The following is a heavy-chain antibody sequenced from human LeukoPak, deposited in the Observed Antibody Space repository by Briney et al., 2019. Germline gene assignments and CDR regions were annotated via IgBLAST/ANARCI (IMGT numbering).Heavy chain of an antibody. J-gene: IGHJ4*02. CDR3: AKDPHRIVGATTVDY. CDR2: ISGRGGST. D-gene: IGHD1-26*01. CDR1: GFTFSSYA. V-gene: IGHV3-23*01. Sequence: PGASLRLSCAASGFTFSSYAMSWVRQAPGKGLEWVSAISGRGGSTYYADSVKGRFTISRDNSKNTLYLQMNSLRAEDTAVYYCAKDPHRIVGATTVDYWGQGTLVTVSS.